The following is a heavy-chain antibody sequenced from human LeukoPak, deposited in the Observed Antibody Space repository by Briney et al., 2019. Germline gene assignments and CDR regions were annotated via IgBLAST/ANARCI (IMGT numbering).Heavy chain of an antibody. D-gene: IGHD3-3*01. CDR3: ARGGYDFWSGYYPTENYFDY. CDR1: GGSISSGGYS. Sequence: SETLSLTCAVSGGSISSGGYSWSWIRQPPGKGLEWIGYIYYSGSTYYNPSLKSRVTISVDTSKNQFSLKLSSVTAADTAVYYCARGGYDFWSGYYPTENYFDYWGQGTLVTVSS. J-gene: IGHJ4*02. CDR2: IYYSGST. V-gene: IGHV4-30-4*07.